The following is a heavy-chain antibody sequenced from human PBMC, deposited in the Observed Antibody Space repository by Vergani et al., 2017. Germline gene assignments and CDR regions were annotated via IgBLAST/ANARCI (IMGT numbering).Heavy chain of an antibody. D-gene: IGHD1-26*01. V-gene: IGHV4-59*08. Sequence: QVQLQESGPGLVKPSETLSLTCTVSGGSISSYYWSWIRQPPGKGLEWIGYIYYSGSTNYNPSLKSRVTISVDTSKNQFSLKLSSVTAADTAVYYCARGVWELLGDAFDIWGQGTMVTVSS. CDR2: IYYSGST. CDR3: ARGVWELLGDAFDI. CDR1: GGSISSYY. J-gene: IGHJ3*02.